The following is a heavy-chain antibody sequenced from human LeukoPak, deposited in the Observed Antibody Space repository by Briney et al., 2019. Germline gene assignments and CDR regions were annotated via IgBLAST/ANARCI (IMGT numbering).Heavy chain of an antibody. J-gene: IGHJ5*02. D-gene: IGHD7-27*01. CDR1: GGSITDYS. CDR2: IYHSGST. CDR3: ARDAELGGWFDP. Sequence: SETLSHTCAVSGGSITDYSWTWIRQAAGKGLEWIGYIYHSGSTYYNPSLKSRVTISVDRSKNQFSLKLSSVTAADTAVYYCARDAELGGWFDPWGQGTLVTVSS. V-gene: IGHV4-59*12.